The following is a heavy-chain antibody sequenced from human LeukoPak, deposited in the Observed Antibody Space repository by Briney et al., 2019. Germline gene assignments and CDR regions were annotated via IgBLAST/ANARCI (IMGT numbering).Heavy chain of an antibody. J-gene: IGHJ4*02. CDR3: ARGGPAAGRFDY. Sequence: GGSLRLSCAASGFTFSSYEMNWVRQAPGKGLEWVSYISSSGSTIYYADSVKGRFTISRDNAKNTLYLQMNSLRAEDTAVYYCARGGPAAGRFDYWGQGTLVTVSS. CDR1: GFTFSSYE. V-gene: IGHV3-48*03. D-gene: IGHD6-13*01. CDR2: ISSSGSTI.